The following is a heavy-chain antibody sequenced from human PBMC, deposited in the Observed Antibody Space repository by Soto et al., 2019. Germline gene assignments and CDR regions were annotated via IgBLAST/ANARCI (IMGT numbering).Heavy chain of an antibody. CDR2: IIPIFGTA. J-gene: IGHJ4*02. CDR3: ARLGYYGSGSLRGDFDY. CDR1: GGTFSSYA. Sequence: QVQLVQSGAEVKKPGSSVKVSCKASGGTFSSYAISWVRQAPGQGLEWVGGIIPIFGTANYAQKFQGRVTITADESTSTAYMELSSLRSEDTAVYYCARLGYYGSGSLRGDFDYWGQGTLVTVSS. V-gene: IGHV1-69*12. D-gene: IGHD3-10*01.